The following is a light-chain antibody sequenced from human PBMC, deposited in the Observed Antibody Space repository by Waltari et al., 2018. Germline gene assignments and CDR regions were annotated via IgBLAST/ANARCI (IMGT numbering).Light chain of an antibody. CDR3: QAADINGLSWV. V-gene: IGLV3-25*03. J-gene: IGLJ3*02. CDR2: KDR. CDR1: ALPKQY. Sequence: SSELTQPPSVSVSPGQTARITCFGDALPKQYANWYQQKSGQAPVQSIYKDRERPSEIPGRFSGSTSGTTVTLTISGVQAQDEADYYCQAADINGLSWVFGGGTKLTVL.